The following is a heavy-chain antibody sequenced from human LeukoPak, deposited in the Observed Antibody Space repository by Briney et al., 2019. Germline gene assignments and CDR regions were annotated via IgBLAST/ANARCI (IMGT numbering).Heavy chain of an antibody. D-gene: IGHD6-19*01. V-gene: IGHV4-61*02. Sequence: SETLSLTCTVSGGSISSGTYYWSWIRQPAGKGLEWIGRIYTSGSTNYNPSLKSRVTISVDTSKNQFSLKLSPVTAADTAVYYCARPGGSGLYFDYWGQGTLVTVSS. CDR1: GGSISSGTYY. J-gene: IGHJ4*02. CDR2: IYTSGST. CDR3: ARPGGSGLYFDY.